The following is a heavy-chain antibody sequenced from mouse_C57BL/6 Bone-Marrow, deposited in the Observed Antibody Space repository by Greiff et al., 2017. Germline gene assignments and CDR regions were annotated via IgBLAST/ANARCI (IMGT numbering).Heavy chain of an antibody. Sequence: QVQLQQPGAELVMPGASVKLSCKASGYTFTSYWMHWVKQRPGQGLEWIGAIDPSDSYTNYNQKFKGKSTLTVDKSSSTAYMQLSSLTSEDSAVYYCARSGGYYRFAYWGQGTLVTVSA. CDR2: IDPSDSYT. CDR3: ARSGGYYRFAY. CDR1: GYTFTSYW. J-gene: IGHJ3*01. V-gene: IGHV1-69*01. D-gene: IGHD2-3*01.